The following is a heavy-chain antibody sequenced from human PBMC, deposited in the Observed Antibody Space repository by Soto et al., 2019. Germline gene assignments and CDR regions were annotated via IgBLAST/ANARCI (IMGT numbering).Heavy chain of an antibody. CDR2: ISWNSARI. D-gene: IGHD3-10*01. CDR3: AKDILFGETSYYYGMDV. J-gene: IGHJ6*02. CDR1: GFTFDDYA. Sequence: EVQLVESGGGLVQPGRSLRLSCGASGFTFDDYAMHWVRQAPGKGLEWVSGISWNSARIDYADSVKGRFTISRDNAKNSLYLQMNCLRAEDTALYYCAKDILFGETSYYYGMDVWGQGTTVTGSS. V-gene: IGHV3-9*01.